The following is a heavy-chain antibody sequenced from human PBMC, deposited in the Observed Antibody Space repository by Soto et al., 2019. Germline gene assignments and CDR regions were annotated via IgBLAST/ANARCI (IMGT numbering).Heavy chain of an antibody. CDR2: INPNSGNT. V-gene: IGHV1-8*01. CDR3: ARAWHYESTYSYSGMDG. Sequence: ASVKVSCKASGYTFTSYDINWVRQATGQGLEWMGWINPNSGNTGYAQKFQVRVTMTRNTSISTAYMELSSLRSEDTAVYYCARAWHYESTYSYSGMDGWGHGTTVTV. D-gene: IGHD1-7*01. CDR1: GYTFTSYD. J-gene: IGHJ6*02.